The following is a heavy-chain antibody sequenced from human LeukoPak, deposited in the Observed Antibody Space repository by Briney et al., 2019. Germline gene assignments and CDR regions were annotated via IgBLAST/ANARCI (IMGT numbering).Heavy chain of an antibody. J-gene: IGHJ4*02. CDR3: ARGNFLLDY. CDR2: ISSSGSTI. V-gene: IGHV3-48*03. D-gene: IGHD1-7*01. Sequence: GGSLRLSCAASGFTFSSYEMNWVRQAPGKGLEWVSYISSSGSTIYYADSVKGRFTISRDNAKNSLYLQMNSLRAEETAAYYCARGNFLLDYWGQGTLVTVSS. CDR1: GFTFSSYE.